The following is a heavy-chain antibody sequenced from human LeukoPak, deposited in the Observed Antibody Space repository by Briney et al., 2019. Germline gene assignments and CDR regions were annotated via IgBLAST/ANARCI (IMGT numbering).Heavy chain of an antibody. CDR1: GGSISRYY. J-gene: IGHJ6*03. Sequence: SETLSLTCTVSGGSISRYYWSWIRQPAGKGREWIGRIYSSGSTNYNPSLKSRVTISLETSKNQFSLKLTSVTAADTAVYYCARAGYYYYYMDVWGKGTTVTVSS. V-gene: IGHV4-4*07. CDR2: IYSSGST. CDR3: ARAGYYYYYMDV.